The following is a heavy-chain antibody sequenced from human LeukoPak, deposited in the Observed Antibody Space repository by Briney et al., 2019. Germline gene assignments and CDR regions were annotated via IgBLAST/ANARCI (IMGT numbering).Heavy chain of an antibody. Sequence: PSETLSLTCTVSGGSISSSSYYWGWIRQPPGKGLEWIGSIYYSGSTYYNPSLKSRVTISVDTSKNQFSLKLSSVTAADTAVYYCARSSEAGTSAGTIDYWGQGTLVTVSS. J-gene: IGHJ4*02. CDR3: ARSSEAGTSAGTIDY. V-gene: IGHV4-39*07. CDR2: IYYSGST. CDR1: GGSISSSSYY. D-gene: IGHD6-19*01.